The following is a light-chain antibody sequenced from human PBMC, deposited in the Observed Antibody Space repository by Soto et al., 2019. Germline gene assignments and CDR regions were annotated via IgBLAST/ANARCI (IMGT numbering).Light chain of an antibody. CDR2: GNS. CDR1: SSNIGAGYD. J-gene: IGLJ2*01. V-gene: IGLV1-40*01. CDR3: QSYDSSLSGSYVV. Sequence: QSVLTQPPSVSGAPGQRVTISCTGSSSNIGAGYDVHWYQQLPGTAPKLLIYGNSNRPSGVPDRFSGSKYGTSASLAITGLQAEDEADYYCQSYDSSLSGSYVVFGGGTKLTVL.